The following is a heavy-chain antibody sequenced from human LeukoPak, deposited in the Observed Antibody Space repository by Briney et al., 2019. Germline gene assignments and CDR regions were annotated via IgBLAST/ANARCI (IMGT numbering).Heavy chain of an antibody. CDR3: AREGSIVARTDY. D-gene: IGHD3-16*02. J-gene: IGHJ4*02. CDR1: GFTFTNDF. V-gene: IGHV3-30*03. CDR2: ISFDGNQE. Sequence: PGGSLRLSCAASGFTFTNDFMTWVRQAPGRRLEWVAVISFDGNQEYYPDSVMGRFTISRDNSKNTLYLQMNGLKTEDTAVYYCAREGSIVARTDYWGQGALVIVSS.